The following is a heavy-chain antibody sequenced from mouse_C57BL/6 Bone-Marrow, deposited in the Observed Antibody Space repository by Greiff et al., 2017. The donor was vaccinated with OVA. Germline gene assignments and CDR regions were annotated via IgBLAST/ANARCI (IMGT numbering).Heavy chain of an antibody. CDR2: IHPNSGST. V-gene: IGHV1-64*01. Sequence: VQLQQSGAELVKPGASVKLSCKASGYTFTSYWMHWVKQRPGQGLEWIGMIHPNSGSTNYNEKFKSKATLTVDKSSSTAYMQLSSLTSEDSAVYYCAGHYGNYFDYWGQGTTLTVSS. CDR1: GYTFTSYW. CDR3: AGHYGNYFDY. D-gene: IGHD2-1*01. J-gene: IGHJ2*01.